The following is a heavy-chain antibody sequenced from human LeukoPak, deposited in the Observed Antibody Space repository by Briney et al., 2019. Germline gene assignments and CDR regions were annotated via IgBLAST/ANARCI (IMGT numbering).Heavy chain of an antibody. D-gene: IGHD2-15*01. V-gene: IGHV3-23*01. CDR3: AKRGISEDRFFDY. CDR2: INGGGAGT. Sequence: PGGSLRLSCAATGFTFSSYAMGWVRQAPGKGLEWVSTINGGGAGTYYTDSVKGRFTISRDNSKNTLYLQMNSLRAEDTAVYFCAKRGISEDRFFDYWGQGTLVTVSS. J-gene: IGHJ4*02. CDR1: GFTFSSYA.